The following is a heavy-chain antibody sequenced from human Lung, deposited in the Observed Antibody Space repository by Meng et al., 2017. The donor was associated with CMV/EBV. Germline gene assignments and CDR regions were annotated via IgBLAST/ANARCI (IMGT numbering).Heavy chain of an antibody. CDR3: AREGVYYDSSGYLDY. CDR2: ISSSGSTI. D-gene: IGHD3-22*01. Sequence: GGSXRLXCAASGFTFSSYEMNWVRQAPGKGLEWVSYISSSGSTIYYADSVKGRFTISRDNAKNSLYLQMNSLRAEDTAVYYCAREGVYYDSSGYLDYWGQGXLVTVSS. V-gene: IGHV3-48*03. CDR1: GFTFSSYE. J-gene: IGHJ4*02.